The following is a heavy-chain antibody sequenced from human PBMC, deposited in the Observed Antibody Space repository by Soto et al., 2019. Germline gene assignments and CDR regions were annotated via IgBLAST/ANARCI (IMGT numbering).Heavy chain of an antibody. V-gene: IGHV3-33*01. CDR3: ARVGSGWYNWFDP. CDR1: GFTFSSYG. D-gene: IGHD6-19*01. CDR2: IWYDGSNK. J-gene: IGHJ5*02. Sequence: QVQLVESGGGVVQPGRSLRLSCAASGFTFSSYGMHWVRQAPGKGLEWVAVIWYDGSNKYYADSVKGRFTISRDNSKKTLYLPMNSLRAEDTAVYYCARVGSGWYNWFDPWGQGTLVTVSS.